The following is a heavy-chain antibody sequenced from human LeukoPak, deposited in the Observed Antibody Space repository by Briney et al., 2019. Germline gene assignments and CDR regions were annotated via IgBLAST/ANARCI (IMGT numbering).Heavy chain of an antibody. CDR1: GFTFSSYS. D-gene: IGHD2-2*01. J-gene: IGHJ3*02. V-gene: IGHV3-21*01. CDR3: AGGGVVVPAAIGAFDI. Sequence: GGSLRLSCAASGFTFSSYSMNWVRQAPGKGLEWVSSISSSSSYIYYADSVKGRFTISRDNAKNSLYLQMNSLRAEDTAVYYCAGGGVVVPAAIGAFDIWGQGTMVTVSS. CDR2: ISSSSSYI.